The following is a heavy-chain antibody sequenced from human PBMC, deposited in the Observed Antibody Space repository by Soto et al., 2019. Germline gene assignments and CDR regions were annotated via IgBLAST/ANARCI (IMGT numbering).Heavy chain of an antibody. J-gene: IGHJ4*02. CDR1: GFTFSSYS. D-gene: IGHD3-10*01. V-gene: IGHV3-21*01. CDR2: ISSSSSYI. Sequence: GGSLRLSCAASGFTFSSYSMNWVRQAPGKGLEWVSSISSSSSYIYYADSVKGRFTISRDNAKNSLYLQMNSLRAEDTAVYYCARDRVREKYYFDYWGQGTLVTVSS. CDR3: ARDRVREKYYFDY.